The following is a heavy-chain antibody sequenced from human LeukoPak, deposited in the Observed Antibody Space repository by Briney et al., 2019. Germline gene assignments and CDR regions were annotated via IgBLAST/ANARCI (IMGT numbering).Heavy chain of an antibody. J-gene: IGHJ4*02. CDR3: ARQFGDSYSSSWYSDY. CDR2: IYYSGST. Sequence: PSETLSLTCTVSGGSISSSSYYWGWIGQPPGKGLEWIGSIYYSGSTYYNPSLKSRVTISVDTSKNQFSLKLSSVTAADTAVYYCARQFGDSYSSSWYSDYWGQGTLVTVSS. CDR1: GGSISSSSYY. D-gene: IGHD6-13*01. V-gene: IGHV4-39*01.